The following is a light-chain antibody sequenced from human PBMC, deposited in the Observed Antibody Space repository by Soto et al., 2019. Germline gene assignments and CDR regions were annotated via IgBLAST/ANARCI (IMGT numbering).Light chain of an antibody. CDR2: RAS. J-gene: IGKJ1*01. CDR3: HHYNNWPPWT. Sequence: EIVRTQSPATLSVAPGERATLSCRASQSVSSNLAWYQQKPGQAPRLLIYRASTRATGIPARFSGSGSGTDFTLTISSLQSEDFAVYYCHHYNNWPPWTFGQGTKVEIK. V-gene: IGKV3-15*01. CDR1: QSVSSN.